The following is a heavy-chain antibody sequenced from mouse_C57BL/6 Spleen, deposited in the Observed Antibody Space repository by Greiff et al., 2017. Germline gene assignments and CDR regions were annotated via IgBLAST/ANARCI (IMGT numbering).Heavy chain of an antibody. CDR2: IRNKANGYTT. Sequence: EVKLVESGGGLVQPGGSLSLSCAASGFTFTDYYMSWVRQPPGKALEWLGFIRNKANGYTTEYSASMKGRFTISRDKSQSILYLQRNALRAEDSATYYCARYYGSSYWYFDVWGTGTTVTVSS. J-gene: IGHJ1*03. CDR3: ARYYGSSYWYFDV. CDR1: GFTFTDYY. D-gene: IGHD1-1*01. V-gene: IGHV7-3*01.